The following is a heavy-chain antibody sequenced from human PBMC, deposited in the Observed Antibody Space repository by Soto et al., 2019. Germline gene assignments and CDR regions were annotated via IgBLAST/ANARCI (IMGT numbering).Heavy chain of an antibody. Sequence: ASVKVSCKASGYTFTGYYMHWVRQAPVQGLEWMGWINPNSGGTNYAQKFQGWVTMTRDTSISTAYMELSRLRSDDTAVYYCARDLHGSGSDAFDIWGQGTMVTVSS. V-gene: IGHV1-2*04. J-gene: IGHJ3*02. D-gene: IGHD3-10*01. CDR1: GYTFTGYY. CDR3: ARDLHGSGSDAFDI. CDR2: INPNSGGT.